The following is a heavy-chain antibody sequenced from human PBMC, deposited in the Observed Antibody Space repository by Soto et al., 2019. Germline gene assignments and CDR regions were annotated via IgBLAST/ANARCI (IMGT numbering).Heavy chain of an antibody. CDR1: GYSFTNYI. J-gene: IGHJ2*01. CDR3: ARESQTWGLHEYFDL. CDR2: ISPYNGNT. D-gene: IGHD1-26*01. V-gene: IGHV1-18*01. Sequence: ASVKVSCKASGYSFTNYIITWVRQAPGQGLEWMGWISPYNGNTDYAQNLLGRVTMTTDTSTSTVYMELRSLRSDDTAVYYCARESQTWGLHEYFDLWGRGTLVTVSS.